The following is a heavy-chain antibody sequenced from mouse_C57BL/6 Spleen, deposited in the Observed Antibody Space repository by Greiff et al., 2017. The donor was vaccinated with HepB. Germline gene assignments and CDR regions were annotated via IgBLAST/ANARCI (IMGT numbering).Heavy chain of an antibody. J-gene: IGHJ1*03. CDR3: ARHYYGSSSYWYFDV. V-gene: IGHV2-6*01. D-gene: IGHD1-1*01. CDR1: GFSLTSYG. CDR2: IWGVGST. Sequence: VKLMESGPGLVAPSQSLSITCTVSGFSLTSYGVDWVRQSPGKGLEWLGVIWGVGSTNYNSALKSRLSISKDNSKSQVFLKMNSLQTDDTAMYYCARHYYGSSSYWYFDVWGTGTTVTVSS.